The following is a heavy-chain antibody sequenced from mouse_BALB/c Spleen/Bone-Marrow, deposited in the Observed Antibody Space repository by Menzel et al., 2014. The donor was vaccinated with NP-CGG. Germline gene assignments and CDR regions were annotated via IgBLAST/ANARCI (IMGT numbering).Heavy chain of an antibody. D-gene: IGHD2-3*01. J-gene: IGHJ3*01. CDR1: GFSLTSYG. CDR2: IWRGGST. V-gene: IGHV2-5*01. CDR3: AKNGDGYYAWFAY. Sequence: VQLQQSGPGLVQPSQSLSIPCTVSGFSLTSYGVHWVRQSPGKGLEWLGVIWRGGSTDYNAAFMSRLSITKDNSKSQVFFKMNSLQADDTAIYYCAKNGDGYYAWFAYWGQGTLVTVSA.